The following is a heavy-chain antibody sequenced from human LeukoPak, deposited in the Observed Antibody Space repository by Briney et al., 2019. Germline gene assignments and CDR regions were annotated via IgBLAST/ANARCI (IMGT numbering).Heavy chain of an antibody. Sequence: GGSLRLSCAASGFTVSSNYMSWVRQAPGKGLEWVSSISSSSSYINYGDSVKGRFTISRDNAKNSLYLQMNSLRAEDTAVYYCARDPGYSYGYAFDYWGQGTLVTVSS. CDR3: ARDPGYSYGYAFDY. CDR2: ISSSSSYI. D-gene: IGHD5-18*01. J-gene: IGHJ4*02. CDR1: GFTVSSNY. V-gene: IGHV3-21*01.